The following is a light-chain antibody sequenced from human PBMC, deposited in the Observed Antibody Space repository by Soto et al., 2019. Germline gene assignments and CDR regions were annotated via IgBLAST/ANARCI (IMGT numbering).Light chain of an antibody. CDR2: DVT. J-gene: IGLJ2*01. V-gene: IGLV2-14*03. Sequence: QSALTQPASVSGSPGQSITISCSGTPSDIGAYNYVSWYQHLPGKAPEVITYDVTNRPSGVSSRFSGSKSGTTASLTISGLQAEDEANYYCGSYTITSTLMIFGGGTKLTVL. CDR1: PSDIGAYNY. CDR3: GSYTITSTLMI.